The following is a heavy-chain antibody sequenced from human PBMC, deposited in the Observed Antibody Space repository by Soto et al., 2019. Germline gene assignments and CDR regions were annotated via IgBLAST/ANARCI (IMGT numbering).Heavy chain of an antibody. J-gene: IGHJ5*02. Sequence: PSETLSLTCTVSGGSISDHYYMWIRQSPGKGLEYIGYIHNGGSTNYNPSLKSRVTISVDRSKNQFSLKLSSVTAADTAVYYCARVPDRWGQGTLVTVSS. D-gene: IGHD2-2*01. CDR1: GGSISDHY. CDR2: IHNGGST. CDR3: ARVPDR. V-gene: IGHV4-59*11.